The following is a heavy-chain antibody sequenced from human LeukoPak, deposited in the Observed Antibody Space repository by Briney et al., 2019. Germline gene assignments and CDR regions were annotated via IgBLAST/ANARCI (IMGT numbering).Heavy chain of an antibody. Sequence: SVKVSCKASGGTFSSYAISWVRQAPGQGLEWMGGIIPIFGTANHAQKFQGRVTITTDESTSTAYMELSSLRSEDTAVYYCARDGSLNGRRVSWGQGTLVTVSS. CDR3: ARDGSLNGRRVS. J-gene: IGHJ4*02. D-gene: IGHD2-2*03. CDR2: IIPIFGTA. V-gene: IGHV1-69*05. CDR1: GGTFSSYA.